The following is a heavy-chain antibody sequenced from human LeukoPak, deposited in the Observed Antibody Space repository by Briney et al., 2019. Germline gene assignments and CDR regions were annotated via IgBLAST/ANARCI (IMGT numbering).Heavy chain of an antibody. CDR2: ISYDGSKK. CDR1: GFTFSNYA. CDR3: ARDGFDSSATYFDY. V-gene: IGHV3-30-3*01. D-gene: IGHD3-22*01. Sequence: RGSLRLSCAASGFTFSNYAMYWVRKAPGKGLEWVAVISYDGSKKYYADSVKGRFTISRDNSKNTLYLQMNSLRAEDTAVYYCARDGFDSSATYFDYWGQGTLVTVSS. J-gene: IGHJ4*02.